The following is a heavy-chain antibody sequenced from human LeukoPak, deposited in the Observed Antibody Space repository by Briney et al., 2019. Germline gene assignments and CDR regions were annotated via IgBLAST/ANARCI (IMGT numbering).Heavy chain of an antibody. Sequence: GGSLRLSCAASGFTFSSYGMHWVRQAPGKGLEWVAVISYDGSNQYYADSVKGRFTISRDNSKDTLYLQMNSLRAEDTAVYYCAKDRGMDTAMVIWGQGTLVTVSS. J-gene: IGHJ4*02. D-gene: IGHD5-18*01. CDR3: AKDRGMDTAMVI. CDR2: ISYDGSNQ. CDR1: GFTFSSYG. V-gene: IGHV3-30*18.